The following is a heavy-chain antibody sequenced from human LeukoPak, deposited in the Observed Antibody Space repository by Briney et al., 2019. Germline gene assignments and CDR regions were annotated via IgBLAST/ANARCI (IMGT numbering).Heavy chain of an antibody. CDR1: GFTFSSYS. V-gene: IGHV3-48*04. CDR3: ARDPTLTGLDY. CDR2: ISSSSSTI. D-gene: IGHD3-9*01. Sequence: PGGSLRLSCAASGFTFSSYSMNWVRQAPGKGLEWVSYISSSSSTIYYADSVKGRFTISRDNAKNSLYLQMNSLRAEDTAVYYCARDPTLTGLDYWGQGTLVTVSS. J-gene: IGHJ4*02.